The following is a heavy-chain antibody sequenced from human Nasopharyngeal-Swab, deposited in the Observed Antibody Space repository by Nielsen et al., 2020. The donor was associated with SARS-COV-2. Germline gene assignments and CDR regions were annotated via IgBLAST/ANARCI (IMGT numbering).Heavy chain of an antibody. J-gene: IGHJ4*02. D-gene: IGHD2-8*02. CDR2: ISAYNANT. CDR1: GYTFTSYG. CDR3: ARPRYCSAASCDRHSGVGLFDY. V-gene: IGHV1-18*01. Sequence: ASVKVSCKAFGYTFTSYGISWVRQAPGQGLEWMGWISAYNANTKNAQKLQGRVTMTTDTSTNTAYMELRSLRSDDTAVYYCARPRYCSAASCDRHSGVGLFDYWGQGTLVTVSS.